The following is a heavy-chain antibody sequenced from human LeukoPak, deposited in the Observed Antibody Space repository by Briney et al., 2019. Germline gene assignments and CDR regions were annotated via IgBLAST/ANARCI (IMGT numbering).Heavy chain of an antibody. V-gene: IGHV4-34*01. D-gene: IGHD6-6*01. CDR1: GGSSTDYY. CDR2: INHRGST. J-gene: IGHJ4*02. CDR3: ARVPHSTSSIDY. Sequence: SETLSLTCAVYGGSSTDYYWSWIRRPPGKGLEWIGEINHRGSTNYNSSLKSRVTISVDRSKNQFSLKLNSVTAADTAVYFCARVPHSTSSIDYWGQGAPVTVSS.